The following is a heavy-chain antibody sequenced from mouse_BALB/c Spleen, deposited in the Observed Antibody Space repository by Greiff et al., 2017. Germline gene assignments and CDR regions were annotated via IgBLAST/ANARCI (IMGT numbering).Heavy chain of an antibody. Sequence: EVKLVESGGDLVKPGGSLKLSCAASGFTFSSYGMSWVRQTPDKRLEWVATISSGGSYTYYPDSVKGRFTISRDNAKNTLYLQMSSLKSEDTAMYYCATGAMITTDYWGQGTTLTVSS. V-gene: IGHV5-6*01. J-gene: IGHJ2*01. CDR1: GFTFSSYG. CDR2: ISSGGSYT. D-gene: IGHD2-4*01. CDR3: ATGAMITTDY.